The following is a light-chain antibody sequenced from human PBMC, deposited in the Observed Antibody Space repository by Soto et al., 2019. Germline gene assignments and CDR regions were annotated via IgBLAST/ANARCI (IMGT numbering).Light chain of an antibody. V-gene: IGKV1-9*01. CDR2: AAS. CDR3: QQYYSYPQLT. J-gene: IGKJ4*01. Sequence: DIQMTQSPSTLSASVGDRVTITCRAGQYISSYLAWYQQKPGKAPKLLIYAASTLQSGVPSRFSGSGSGTDFTLTISCLQSEDFATYYCQQYYSYPQLTFGGGTRWIS. CDR1: QYISSY.